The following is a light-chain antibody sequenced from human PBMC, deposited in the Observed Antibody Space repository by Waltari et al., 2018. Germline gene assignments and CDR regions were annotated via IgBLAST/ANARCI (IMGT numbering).Light chain of an antibody. CDR1: SGDVGRYNY. J-gene: IGLJ1*01. CDR2: EVS. V-gene: IGLV2-14*01. Sequence: QSALTQPASVSGSPGQSITISCTGTSGDVGRYNYVSWYQQPPGKAPRPMISEVSNRPAGVSNRFSDSKSDITASLTISGLQAEDEADYYCSSYTGSSNTLYVFGTGTKVTVL. CDR3: SSYTGSSNTLYV.